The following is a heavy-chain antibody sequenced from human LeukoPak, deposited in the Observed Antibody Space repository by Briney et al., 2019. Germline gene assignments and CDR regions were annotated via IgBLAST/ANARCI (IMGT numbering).Heavy chain of an antibody. CDR1: GFTFSSYG. V-gene: IGHV3-30*02. CDR2: IRYDGSIK. D-gene: IGHD3-10*01. CDR3: AKDGLGGFGDYMDV. Sequence: GGSLRLSCAVSGFTFSSYGMHWVRQAPGKGLFWVAFIRYDGSIKYYADSVKGRFTISRDNSKNTLYLQMNSLRAEDTAVYYCAKDGLGGFGDYMDVWGKGTTVTISS. J-gene: IGHJ6*03.